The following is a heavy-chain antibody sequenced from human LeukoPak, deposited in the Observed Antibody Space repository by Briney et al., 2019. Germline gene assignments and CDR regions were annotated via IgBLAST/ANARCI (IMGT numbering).Heavy chain of an antibody. D-gene: IGHD2-15*01. V-gene: IGHV1-46*01. J-gene: IGHJ4*02. CDR2: INPSGGST. Sequence: ASVKVSCKASGYTFTSYYMHWVRQAPGQGLEWMGIINPSGGSTSYAQKFQGRVTMTRDTSTSTVYMELSSLRSEDTAAYYCARFSVAATDFDYWGQGTLVTVSS. CDR3: ARFSVAATDFDY. CDR1: GYTFTSYY.